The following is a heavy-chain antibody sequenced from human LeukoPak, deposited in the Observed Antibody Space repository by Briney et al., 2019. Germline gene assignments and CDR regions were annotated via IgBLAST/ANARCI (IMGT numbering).Heavy chain of an antibody. CDR3: ATDRNSGKYYDY. CDR2: IWYDGSNK. CDR1: GLTCRNYG. Sequence: GGSLRLSCAASGLTCRNYGRHWVRQAPGKGLEWVAVIWYDGSNKYYADSVKGRFTISRDNSKDTLYLQTNSLRAEDTAVYYCATDRNSGKYYDYWGQGTLVSVSS. J-gene: IGHJ4*02. D-gene: IGHD1-26*01. V-gene: IGHV3-33*01.